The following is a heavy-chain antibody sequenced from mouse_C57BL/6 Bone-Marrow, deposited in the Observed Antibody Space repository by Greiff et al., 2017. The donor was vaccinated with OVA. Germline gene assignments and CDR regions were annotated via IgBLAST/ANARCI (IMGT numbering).Heavy chain of an antibody. J-gene: IGHJ1*03. V-gene: IGHV2-2*01. D-gene: IGHD1-1*01. Sequence: QVQLQQSGPGLVQPSQSLSITCTVSGFSLTSYGVHWVRQSPGKGLEWLGVIWSGGSTDYNAAFISRLSISKDNSKSQVFFKMNSLQADDTAIYYCARADTTVVEGDFDVWGTGTTVTVSS. CDR2: IWSGGST. CDR3: ARADTTVVEGDFDV. CDR1: GFSLTSYG.